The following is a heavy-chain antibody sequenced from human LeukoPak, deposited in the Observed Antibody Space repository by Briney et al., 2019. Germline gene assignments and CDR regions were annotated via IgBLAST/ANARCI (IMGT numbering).Heavy chain of an antibody. CDR1: GGTFSSYA. Sequence: SVKVSCKASGGTFSSYAISWVRQAPGQGLEWMGRIIPIFGTANYAQKFQGRVTITTDESTSTAYMELSSLRSEDTAVYYCARGRYSYGLAPAYNWFDPWGQGTVVTVSS. D-gene: IGHD5-18*01. CDR2: IIPIFGTA. CDR3: ARGRYSYGLAPAYNWFDP. J-gene: IGHJ5*02. V-gene: IGHV1-69*05.